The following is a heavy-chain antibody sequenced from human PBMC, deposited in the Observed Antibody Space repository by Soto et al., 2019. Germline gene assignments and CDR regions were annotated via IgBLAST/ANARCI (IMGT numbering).Heavy chain of an antibody. D-gene: IGHD3-22*01. V-gene: IGHV1-69*13. CDR2: IIPIFGTA. CDR3: ARPTRYYYDSSGQSAWFDP. J-gene: IGHJ5*02. CDR1: GGTFSSYA. Sequence: GASVKVSCKASGGTFSSYAISWVRQAPGQGLEWMGGIIPIFGTANYAQKFQGRVTITADESTSTAYMELSSLRSEDTAVDYCARPTRYYYDSSGQSAWFDPWGQGTLVTVSS.